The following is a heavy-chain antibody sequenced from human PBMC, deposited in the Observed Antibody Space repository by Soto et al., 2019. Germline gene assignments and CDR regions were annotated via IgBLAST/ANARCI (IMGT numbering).Heavy chain of an antibody. D-gene: IGHD5-12*01. Sequence: GESLKISCKGSGYSFTSYWIGWVRQMPGKGLEWMGIIYPGDSDTRYSPSFQGQVTISADKSISTAYLQWSSLKASDTAMYYCARHRVEMATNDAFDTWGQGTMVTVSS. CDR1: GYSFTSYW. CDR2: IYPGDSDT. J-gene: IGHJ3*02. V-gene: IGHV5-51*01. CDR3: ARHRVEMATNDAFDT.